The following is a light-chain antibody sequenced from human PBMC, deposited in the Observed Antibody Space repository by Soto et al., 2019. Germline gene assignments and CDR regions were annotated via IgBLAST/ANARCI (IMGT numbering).Light chain of an antibody. V-gene: IGLV2-14*01. CDR2: EVS. J-gene: IGLJ2*01. CDR3: SSYTYTSTLA. Sequence: QSVLTQPASVSGSPGQSITISCTGTSSDVGGYNYVSWYQQHPGKAPKLMIYEVSNRPSGVSNRFSGSKSGNTASLTISGLQAEYEADYYCSSYTYTSTLAFGGGTKLTVL. CDR1: SSDVGGYNY.